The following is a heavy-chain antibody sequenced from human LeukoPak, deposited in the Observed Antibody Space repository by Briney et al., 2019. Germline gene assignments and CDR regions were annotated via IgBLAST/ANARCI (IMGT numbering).Heavy chain of an antibody. CDR3: ARHQYYKTWMLDAFDI. CDR1: GYSFTSYW. Sequence: GESLKISCKGSGYSFTSYWIGWVRQMPGKGLEWMGIIYPGDSDTRYSPSFQGQVTISADKSISTAYLQWSSLKASDTAMYYCARHQYYKTWMLDAFDIWGQGTMVTVSS. V-gene: IGHV5-51*01. CDR2: IYPGDSDT. J-gene: IGHJ3*02. D-gene: IGHD3-10*01.